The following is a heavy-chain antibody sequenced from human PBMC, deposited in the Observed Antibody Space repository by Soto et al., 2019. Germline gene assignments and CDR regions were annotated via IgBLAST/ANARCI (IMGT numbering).Heavy chain of an antibody. CDR3: AREGATDYDSSGYYYGSYYYGMDV. D-gene: IGHD3-22*01. CDR2: ISSSSSTI. J-gene: IGHJ6*02. Sequence: PGGSLRLSCAASGFTFSSYSMNWVRQAPGKGLEWVSYISSSSSTIYYADSVKGRFTISRDSAKNSLYLQMNSLRDEDTAVYYCAREGATDYDSSGYYYGSYYYGMDVWGQGTTVTVSS. V-gene: IGHV3-48*02. CDR1: GFTFSSYS.